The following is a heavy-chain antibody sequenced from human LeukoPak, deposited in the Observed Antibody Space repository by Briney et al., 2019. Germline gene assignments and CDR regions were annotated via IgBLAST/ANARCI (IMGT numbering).Heavy chain of an antibody. J-gene: IGHJ5*02. CDR2: IYYSGST. CDR3: ARAGIPPDWFDP. V-gene: IGHV4-39*07. Sequence: SETLSLTCTVSGGSISSSTYYWGWIRQPPGKGLEWIGSIYYSGSTNYNPSLKSRVTISVDTSKNQFSLKLSSVTAADTAVYYCARAGIPPDWFDPWGQGTLVTVSS. CDR1: GGSISSSTYY. D-gene: IGHD1-26*01.